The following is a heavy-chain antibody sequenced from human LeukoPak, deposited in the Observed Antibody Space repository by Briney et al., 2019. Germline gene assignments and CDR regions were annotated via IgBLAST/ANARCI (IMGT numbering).Heavy chain of an antibody. Sequence: GGSLRLSCADSRFAFSSYGMNWVRQAPGKGLQWVSYIDSSSGTIYYADSVKGRFTISRDNTESSLYLQMNSLRHEDTAVYYCARGSGSRIDFWGQGTLVTVSS. CDR2: IDSSSGTI. CDR3: ARGSGSRIDF. J-gene: IGHJ4*02. D-gene: IGHD1-26*01. V-gene: IGHV3-48*02. CDR1: RFAFSSYG.